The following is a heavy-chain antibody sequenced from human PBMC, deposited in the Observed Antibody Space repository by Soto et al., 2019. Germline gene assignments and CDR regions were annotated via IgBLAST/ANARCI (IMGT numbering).Heavy chain of an antibody. Sequence: QVQLVQSGAEVKKPGASVKVSYKASGYTFTSYGISWVRQAPGQGLEWMGWISAYNGNTNYAQKLQGRVTMTTDTSTSTAYMELRSLRSDDTAVYYCARVGYYDFWSGYYYMDVWGKGTTVTVSS. CDR1: GYTFTSYG. V-gene: IGHV1-18*01. CDR3: ARVGYYDFWSGYYYMDV. CDR2: ISAYNGNT. J-gene: IGHJ6*03. D-gene: IGHD3-3*01.